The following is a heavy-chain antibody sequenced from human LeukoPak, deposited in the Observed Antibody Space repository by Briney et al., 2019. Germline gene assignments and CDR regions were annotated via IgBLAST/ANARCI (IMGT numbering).Heavy chain of an antibody. CDR1: GFSFSSYA. CDR3: ANERGYNYGYSFDY. J-gene: IGHJ4*02. CDR2: TPYDGNRE. Sequence: PGGSLRLSCAGSGFSFSSYAMHWVRQAPGKGLEWVAATPYDGNREFYADSVKGRFTISRDNSRSTLYLQMDSLRAEDTAVYYCANERGYNYGYSFDYWGRGTLVTVSS. V-gene: IGHV3-30-3*02. D-gene: IGHD5-18*01.